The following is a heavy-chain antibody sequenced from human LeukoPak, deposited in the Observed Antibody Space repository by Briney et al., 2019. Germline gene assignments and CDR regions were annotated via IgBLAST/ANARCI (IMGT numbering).Heavy chain of an antibody. CDR1: GYSISSGYY. CDR2: SYHSGST. Sequence: SETLSLTCTVSGYSISSGYYWGWIRQPPGKGLEWIGSSYHSGSTYYNPSLKSRVTISVDTSKNQFSLKLSSVTAADTAVYYCARGPGFGVVIIRPDNWFDPWGQGTLVTVSS. CDR3: ARGPGFGVVIIRPDNWFDP. J-gene: IGHJ5*02. V-gene: IGHV4-38-2*02. D-gene: IGHD3-3*01.